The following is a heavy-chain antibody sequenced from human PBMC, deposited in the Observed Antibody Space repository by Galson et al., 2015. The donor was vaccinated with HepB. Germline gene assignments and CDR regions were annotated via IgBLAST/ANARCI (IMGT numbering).Heavy chain of an antibody. CDR3: AREMYSSSWYYFDY. CDR1: GYTFTSYG. CDR2: ISAYNGNT. Sequence: SVKVSCKASGYTFTSYGISWVRQAPGQGLEWMGWISAYNGNTNYAQKLQGRVTMTTDTSTSTAYMELRSLRSDDTAVYYCAREMYSSSWYYFDYWGQGTLVTVSS. D-gene: IGHD6-13*01. V-gene: IGHV1-18*04. J-gene: IGHJ4*02.